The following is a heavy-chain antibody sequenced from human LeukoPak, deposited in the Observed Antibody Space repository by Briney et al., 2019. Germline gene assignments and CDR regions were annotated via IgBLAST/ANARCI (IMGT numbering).Heavy chain of an antibody. D-gene: IGHD2-2*01. Sequence: AGRSLRLSCAASGFTVSSNYMSWDRQAPGKWLEWVSVIYSGGSTYYADSVKGRFTISRDNSKNTLYLQMNSLRAEDTAVYYCARRYCSSTSCYFSNWFNPWGQGTLVTVSS. J-gene: IGHJ5*02. CDR2: IYSGGST. CDR1: GFTVSSNY. V-gene: IGHV3-66*04. CDR3: ARRYCSSTSCYFSNWFNP.